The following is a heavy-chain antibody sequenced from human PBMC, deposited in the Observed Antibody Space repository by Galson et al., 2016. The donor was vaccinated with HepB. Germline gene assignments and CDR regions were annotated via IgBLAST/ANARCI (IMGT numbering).Heavy chain of an antibody. Sequence: ETLSLTCAVSGVSISTVHWWSWVRQSPGKGLEWIGEIFHTGSANYNPSLQSRVTMSVDPSKNQFSLKLSSVTAADTAVDYFARQAYCSRTSCLERDTDAFDIWVKGTMVTVSS. D-gene: IGHD2-2*01. J-gene: IGHJ3*02. CDR2: IFHTGSA. V-gene: IGHV4-4*02. CDR3: ARQAYCSRTSCLERDTDAFDI. CDR1: GVSISTVHW.